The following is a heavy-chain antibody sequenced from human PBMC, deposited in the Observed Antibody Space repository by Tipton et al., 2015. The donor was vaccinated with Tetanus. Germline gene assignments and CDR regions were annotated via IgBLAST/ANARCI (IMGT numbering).Heavy chain of an antibody. CDR3: SSGSGTAISED. CDR1: GASISNNFFY. V-gene: IGHV4-39*02. Sequence: LRVSCTVSGASISNNFFYWGWIRQSPGRGLEWIGTIHFGGDTAYNPSLRSRVTISVDTSRNHVSLKMTSVTAADTALYYCSSGSGTAISEDWGQGTLVTVSS. CDR2: IHFGGDT. J-gene: IGHJ4*02. D-gene: IGHD1-7*01.